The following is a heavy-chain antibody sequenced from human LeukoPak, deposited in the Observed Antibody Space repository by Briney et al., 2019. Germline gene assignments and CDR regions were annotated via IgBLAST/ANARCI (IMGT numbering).Heavy chain of an antibody. CDR2: IKQDGSEK. CDR3: ARDLRRRGFIVVVTNRNILNAFDI. Sequence: GGSLRLSCAASGFTFSSYCMSWVRQAPGKGLEWVANIKQDGSEKYYVDSVKGRFTISRDNAKNSLYLQMNSLRAEDTAVYYCARDLRRRGFIVVVTNRNILNAFDIWGQGTMVTVSS. J-gene: IGHJ3*02. CDR1: GFTFSSYC. V-gene: IGHV3-7*01. D-gene: IGHD2-21*02.